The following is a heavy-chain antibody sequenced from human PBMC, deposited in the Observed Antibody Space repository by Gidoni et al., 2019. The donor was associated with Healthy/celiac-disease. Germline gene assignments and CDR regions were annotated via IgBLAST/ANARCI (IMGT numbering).Heavy chain of an antibody. CDR2: ISYDGSNK. D-gene: IGHD4-4*01. Sequence: QVQLVESGGGVVQPGRSLRLSCAASGFTFSSYAMHWVRQAPGKGLEWVAVISYDGSNKYYADSVKGRFTISRDNSKNTLYLQMNSLRAEDTAVYYCAREDTTAQLLFDYWGQGTLVTVSS. J-gene: IGHJ4*02. V-gene: IGHV3-30-3*01. CDR1: GFTFSSYA. CDR3: AREDTTAQLLFDY.